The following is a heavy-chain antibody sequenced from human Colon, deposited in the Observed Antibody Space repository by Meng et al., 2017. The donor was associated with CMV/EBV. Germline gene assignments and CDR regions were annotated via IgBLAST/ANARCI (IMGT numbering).Heavy chain of an antibody. V-gene: IGHV3-30*02. J-gene: IGHJ4*02. D-gene: IGHD3-3*01. CDR1: GFTFSDFG. Sequence: GGSLRLSCVTSGFTFSDFGIYWVRLAPGKGLEWVASIRYDGTNEYYVDSVKGRFTISRDNSKNTLFLQMNSLRPEDTAVYYCAKDPHEFWSPYFLDSWGQGTLVTVSS. CDR3: AKDPHEFWSPYFLDS. CDR2: IRYDGTNE.